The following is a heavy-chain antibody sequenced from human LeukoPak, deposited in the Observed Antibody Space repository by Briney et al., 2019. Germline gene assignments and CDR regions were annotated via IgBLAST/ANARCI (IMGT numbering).Heavy chain of an antibody. CDR2: ISYDGSNK. CDR1: GFTFSSYA. CDR3: ARDQRRYCSSTSCYSFDY. V-gene: IGHV3-30*04. Sequence: GRSLRLSCAASGFTFSSYAMHWVRQAPGKGLEGVAVISYDGSNKYYADSVKGRFTISRDNSKNTLYLQMNSLRAEDTAVYYCARDQRRYCSSTSCYSFDYWGQGTLVTVSS. J-gene: IGHJ4*02. D-gene: IGHD2-2*01.